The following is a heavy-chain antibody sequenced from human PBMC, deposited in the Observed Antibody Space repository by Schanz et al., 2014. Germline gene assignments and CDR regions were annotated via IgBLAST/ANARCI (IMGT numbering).Heavy chain of an antibody. CDR1: GYTFTSYG. Sequence: QVQLVQSGAEVKKSGASVKVSCKASGYTFTSYGISWVRQAPGQGLEWMGWISAYNGNTKYPQKLQGRVTMTTDTSTSTAYMELRSLRSDDTAVYYCARDAADFYDILTEEDYWGQGTLVTVSS. D-gene: IGHD3-9*01. CDR3: ARDAADFYDILTEEDY. J-gene: IGHJ4*02. V-gene: IGHV1-18*01. CDR2: ISAYNGNT.